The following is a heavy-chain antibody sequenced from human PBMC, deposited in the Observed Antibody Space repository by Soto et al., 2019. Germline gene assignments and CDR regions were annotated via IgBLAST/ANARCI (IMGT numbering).Heavy chain of an antibody. D-gene: IGHD3-10*01. CDR3: ARVPPWVNSAGDYYIQHYDS. CDR2: LKNRRAHT. V-gene: IGHV1-3*04. Sequence: ASLKLCCKSYGLTFTSCALHWLRQAPGQRPLRKRWLKNRRAHTKYSQDSQSTVTLTRDTFATNANLELSSLRSEDTAVYYCARVPPWVNSAGDYYIQHYDSWGQGTPVTVSS. CDR1: GLTFTSCA. J-gene: IGHJ4*02.